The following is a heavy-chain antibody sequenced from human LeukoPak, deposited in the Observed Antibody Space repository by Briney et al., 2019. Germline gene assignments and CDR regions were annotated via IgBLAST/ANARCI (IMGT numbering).Heavy chain of an antibody. D-gene: IGHD2-21*01. CDR1: GGTFSSYA. J-gene: IGHJ5*02. V-gene: IGHV1-69*01. CDR2: IIPIFGTA. CDR3: ARGNWRPCGGDCYTYNWFDP. Sequence: SVKVSCKASGGTFSSYAISWVRQAPGQGLEWMGGIIPIFGTANYAQKFQGRVTITADESTRTAYMELSSLRSEDTAVYYCARGNWRPCGGDCYTYNWFDPWGQGTLVTVSS.